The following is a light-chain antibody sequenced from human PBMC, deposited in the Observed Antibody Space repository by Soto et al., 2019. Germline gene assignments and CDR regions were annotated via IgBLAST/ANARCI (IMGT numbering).Light chain of an antibody. CDR2: GAS. CDR3: QQYGSSPPYT. Sequence: EIVLTQSPGTLSLSPGERATLSCRASQSVSSSYLAWYQKKPGQAPRLLIYGASSSATGIPDRFSGSGSGTDFTLTISRLEPEDFAVYYCQQYGSSPPYTFGQGTKLEIK. J-gene: IGKJ2*01. CDR1: QSVSSSY. V-gene: IGKV3-20*01.